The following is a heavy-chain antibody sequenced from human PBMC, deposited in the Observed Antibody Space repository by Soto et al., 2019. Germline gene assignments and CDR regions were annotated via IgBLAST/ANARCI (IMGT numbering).Heavy chain of an antibody. V-gene: IGHV3-30*18. CDR2: ISYDGSNK. CDR1: GFTFSSYG. CDR3: AKAEQYNSSCLDY. Sequence: QVQLVESGGGVVQPGRSLRLSCAASGFTFSSYGMHWVRQAPGKGLEWVAVISYDGSNKYYADSVKGRFTISRDNSKNTLYLQMNSLRAEDTAVYYCAKAEQYNSSCLDYWGQGTLVTVSS. D-gene: IGHD6-6*01. J-gene: IGHJ4*02.